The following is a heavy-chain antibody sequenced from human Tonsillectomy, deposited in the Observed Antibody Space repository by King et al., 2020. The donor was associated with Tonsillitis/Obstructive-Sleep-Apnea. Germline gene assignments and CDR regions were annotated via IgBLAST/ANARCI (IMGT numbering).Heavy chain of an antibody. Sequence: QLQESGPGLVKPSETLSLTCTVSGGSISNYYWSWIRQPPRKRLEWSGYIYYSGSTNYNPSLRSLVTISVDTSKNQISLRLSSVTAADTAVYYCARDGGVDAFDIWGQGTMVTVSS. CDR3: ARDGGVDAFDI. J-gene: IGHJ3*02. D-gene: IGHD3-10*01. CDR1: GGSISNYY. V-gene: IGHV4-59*01. CDR2: IYYSGST.